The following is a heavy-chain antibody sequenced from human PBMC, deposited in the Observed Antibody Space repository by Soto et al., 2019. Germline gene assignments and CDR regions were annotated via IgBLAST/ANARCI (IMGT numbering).Heavy chain of an antibody. V-gene: IGHV1-18*01. D-gene: IGHD2-21*01. J-gene: IGHJ6*03. CDR2: ISAYNGNT. Sequence: QSPGQGLEWMGWISAYNGNTNYAQKLQGSVTMTPDTSTSTAYRELRSQRSDDTAVYYCARGGGDCQHYYSSHLDAGGKGTTVT. CDR3: ARGGGDCQHYYSSHLDA.